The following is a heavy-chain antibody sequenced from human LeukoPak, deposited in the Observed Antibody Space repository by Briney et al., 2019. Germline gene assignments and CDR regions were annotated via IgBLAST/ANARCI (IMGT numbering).Heavy chain of an antibody. J-gene: IGHJ4*02. Sequence: GGSLRLSCAASGFTFSSYAMSWVRQAPGKGLEWVSGISGSGGTTYYADSVKGRFTISRDNSKNTLYLQMSSLRAEDTAVYYCARPQGYSGCLRPPDYWGQGTLVTVSS. CDR1: GFTFSSYA. D-gene: IGHD5-12*01. CDR3: ARPQGYSGCLRPPDY. CDR2: ISGSGGTT. V-gene: IGHV3-23*01.